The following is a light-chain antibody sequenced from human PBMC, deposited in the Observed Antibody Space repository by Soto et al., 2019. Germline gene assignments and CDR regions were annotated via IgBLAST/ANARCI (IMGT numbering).Light chain of an antibody. CDR1: SSDVGSYNL. Sequence: QSVLTQPASVSGSPGQSITISCTGTSSDVGSYNLVSWYQQHPGKAPKLMIFEVSNRPSGISDRFSGFKSANTAYLTISGVQPEDEADYHCSSYTTIKTVVFGGGTKVTVL. CDR3: SSYTTIKTVV. J-gene: IGLJ2*01. V-gene: IGLV2-14*02. CDR2: EVS.